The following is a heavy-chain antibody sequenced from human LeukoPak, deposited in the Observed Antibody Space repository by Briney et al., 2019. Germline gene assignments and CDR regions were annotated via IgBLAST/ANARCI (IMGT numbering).Heavy chain of an antibody. CDR3: ARELGDSSSWYGRYYYYGMDV. CDR2: ISSSSSTI. Sequence: GGSLRLSCAASGFTFSSYSMNWVRQAPGKGLEWVSYISSSSSTIYYADSVKGRFTISRDNAKNSLYLQMNSLRAEDTAVYYCARELGDSSSWYGRYYYYGMDVWGQGTAVTVSS. V-gene: IGHV3-48*01. J-gene: IGHJ6*02. CDR1: GFTFSSYS. D-gene: IGHD6-13*01.